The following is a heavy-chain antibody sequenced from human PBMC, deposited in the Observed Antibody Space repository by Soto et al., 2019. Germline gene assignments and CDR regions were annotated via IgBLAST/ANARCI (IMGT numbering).Heavy chain of an antibody. CDR3: ARGPQYCSSTSCYTMGDY. D-gene: IGHD2-2*02. Sequence: QVQLVASGGGVVQPGRSLRLSCAASGFTFSSYAMHWVRQAPGKGLEWVAVISYDGSNKYYADSVKGRFTISRDNSKNTLYLQMNSLRAEDTAVYYCARGPQYCSSTSCYTMGDYWGQGTLVTVSS. CDR2: ISYDGSNK. J-gene: IGHJ4*02. V-gene: IGHV3-30-3*01. CDR1: GFTFSSYA.